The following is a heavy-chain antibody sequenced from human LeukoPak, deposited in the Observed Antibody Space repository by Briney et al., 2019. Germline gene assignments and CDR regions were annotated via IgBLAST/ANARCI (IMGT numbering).Heavy chain of an antibody. CDR3: ARPQDFGVSYYFDY. V-gene: IGHV1-2*02. D-gene: IGHD3-3*01. CDR1: GYTFTGYY. J-gene: IGHJ4*02. CDR2: INPNSGGT. Sequence: ASVKVSCKASGYTFTGYYMHWVRQAPGQGLEWMGWINPNSGGTNYAQKFQGRVTMTRDTSISTAYMELSRLKASDTAMYYCARPQDFGVSYYFDYWGQGTLVTVSS.